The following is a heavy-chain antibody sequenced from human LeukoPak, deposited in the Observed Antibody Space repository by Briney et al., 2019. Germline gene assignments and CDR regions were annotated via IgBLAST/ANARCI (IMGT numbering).Heavy chain of an antibody. CDR1: GFTFSDSA. CDR3: TGWELNDAFDI. Sequence: GGSLRLSCAASGFTFSDSAMHWVRQASGKGLEWVGRIRSKPNNYATAYAASVKGRFTISRDDSKNTAYLQMNSLKTEDTAVYYCTGWELNDAFDIWGQGTMVTVSS. D-gene: IGHD1-26*01. J-gene: IGHJ3*02. CDR2: IRSKPNNYAT. V-gene: IGHV3-73*01.